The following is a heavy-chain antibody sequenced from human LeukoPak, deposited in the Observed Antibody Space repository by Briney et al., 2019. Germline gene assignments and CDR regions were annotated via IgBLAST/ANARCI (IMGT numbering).Heavy chain of an antibody. Sequence: GESLKISCKGSGYSFTSYWIGWVRQMPGKGLEWMGIIYPGDSDTRYGPSFQGQVTISADKSISTAYLQWSSLKASDTAMYYCARQDCSGGSCFLKTNWFDPWGQGTLVTVSS. CDR1: GYSFTSYW. V-gene: IGHV5-51*01. CDR3: ARQDCSGGSCFLKTNWFDP. CDR2: IYPGDSDT. D-gene: IGHD2-15*01. J-gene: IGHJ5*02.